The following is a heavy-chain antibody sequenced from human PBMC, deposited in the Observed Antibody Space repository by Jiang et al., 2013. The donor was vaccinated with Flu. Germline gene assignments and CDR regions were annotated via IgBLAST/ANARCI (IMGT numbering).Heavy chain of an antibody. D-gene: IGHD3-10*01. Sequence: YTFTSYYMHWVRQAPGQGLEWMDNQPSGGSTSYAQKFQGRVTMTRDTSTSTVYMELSSLRSEDTAVYYCARGSSPYYYGYWGQGTPVTVSS. V-gene: IGHV1-46*01. CDR2: QPSGGST. CDR1: YTFTSYY. CDR3: ARGSSPYYYGY. J-gene: IGHJ4*02.